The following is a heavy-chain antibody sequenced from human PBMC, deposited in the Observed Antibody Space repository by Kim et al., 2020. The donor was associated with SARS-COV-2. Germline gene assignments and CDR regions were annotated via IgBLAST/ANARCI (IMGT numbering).Heavy chain of an antibody. V-gene: IGHV3-33*01. D-gene: IGHD2-21*02. J-gene: IGHJ4*02. CDR2: IWYDGSNK. CDR3: ATFGSSGAYCGGDCYSWNDY. CDR1: GFTFSSYG. Sequence: GGSLRLSCAASGFTFSSYGMHWVRQAPGKGLEWVAVIWYDGSNKYYADSVKGRFTISRDNSKNTLYLQMNSLRAEDTAVYYCATFGSSGAYCGGDCYSWNDYWGQGTLVTVSS.